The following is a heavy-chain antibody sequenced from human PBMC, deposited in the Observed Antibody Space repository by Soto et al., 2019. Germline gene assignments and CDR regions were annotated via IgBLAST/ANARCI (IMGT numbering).Heavy chain of an antibody. Sequence: ASVKVSCKASGYTFTSYDINWVRQATGQGLEWMGWMNPNSGNTGYAQKFQGRVTMTRNTSISTAYMELSSLRSEDTAVYYCARGPYYYDNLGGNYYYGMDVWGQGTTVTV. CDR2: MNPNSGNT. D-gene: IGHD3-22*01. CDR3: ARGPYYYDNLGGNYYYGMDV. CDR1: GYTFTSYD. V-gene: IGHV1-8*01. J-gene: IGHJ6*02.